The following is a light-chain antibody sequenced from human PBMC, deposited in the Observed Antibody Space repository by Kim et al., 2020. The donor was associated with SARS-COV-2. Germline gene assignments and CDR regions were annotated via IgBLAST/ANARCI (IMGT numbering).Light chain of an antibody. CDR1: SSNIGAGYD. J-gene: IGLJ2*01. CDR3: QSYDSSLSGVV. CDR2: GHN. Sequence: QSVLTQPPSVSGAAGQRVTISCTGSSSNIGAGYDVHWYQQLPGTAPKLLISGHNNRPSGVPDRFSGSKSDTSASLAITGLQAEDEADYYCQSYDSSLSGVVFGGGTQLTVL. V-gene: IGLV1-40*01.